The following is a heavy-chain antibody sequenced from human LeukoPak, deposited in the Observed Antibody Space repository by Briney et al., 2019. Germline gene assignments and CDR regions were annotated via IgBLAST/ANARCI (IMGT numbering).Heavy chain of an antibody. CDR3: SYIRTNDYYYYMDV. Sequence: GGSLRLSCAASGFTFSNAWMTWVRQAPGTGLEWVGRIKSKSDGGTTDYAAPVKGRFTISRDDSKDTLYLQMNSLKNEDTGIYYSSYIRTNDYYYYMDVWGKGTTVTVAS. CDR1: GFTFSNAW. J-gene: IGHJ6*03. CDR2: IKSKSDGGTT. D-gene: IGHD1-14*01. V-gene: IGHV3-15*01.